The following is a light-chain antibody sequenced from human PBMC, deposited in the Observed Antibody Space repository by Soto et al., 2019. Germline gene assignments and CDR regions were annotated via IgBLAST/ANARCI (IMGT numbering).Light chain of an antibody. J-gene: IGLJ1*01. V-gene: IGLV3-21*04. CDR2: HDR. Sequence: SYELTQPPSVSVAPGKTARITCGGNNIGSKSVHWYQQKPGQAPMLVMYHDRYRPSGIPERFSGSNSGNTATLTISRVEAGDEADYYCQVWDSSSERYVFGTGTKLTVL. CDR3: QVWDSSSERYV. CDR1: NIGSKS.